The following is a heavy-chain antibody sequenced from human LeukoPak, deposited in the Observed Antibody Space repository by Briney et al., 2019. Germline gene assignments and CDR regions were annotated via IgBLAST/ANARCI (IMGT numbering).Heavy chain of an antibody. CDR3: ARVREAMIEVAYVAFDI. CDR1: GGSISSSSYC. V-gene: IGHV4-39*07. Sequence: PSETLSLTCTVSGGSISSSSYCWGWTRQPPGKGLEWIGSTYYSGSNYYNPSLNSRVTIAVDTSKNQSSLKLSSVTAADTAVYYCARVREAMIEVAYVAFDIWGQGTMVTVSS. J-gene: IGHJ3*02. D-gene: IGHD3-22*01. CDR2: TYYSGSN.